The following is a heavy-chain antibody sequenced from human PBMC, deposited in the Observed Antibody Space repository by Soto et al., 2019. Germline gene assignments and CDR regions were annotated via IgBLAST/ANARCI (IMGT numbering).Heavy chain of an antibody. CDR1: GGSISSYY. CDR3: ATTYSSGWNYYYYGMDV. V-gene: IGHV4-59*01. J-gene: IGHJ6*02. Sequence: KASETLSLTCTVSGGSISSYYWSWIRQPPGKGLEWIGYIYYSGSTNYNPSLKSRVTISVDTSKNQFSLKLSSVTAADTAVYYCATTYSSGWNYYYYGMDVWGQGTTVTVSS. D-gene: IGHD6-19*01. CDR2: IYYSGST.